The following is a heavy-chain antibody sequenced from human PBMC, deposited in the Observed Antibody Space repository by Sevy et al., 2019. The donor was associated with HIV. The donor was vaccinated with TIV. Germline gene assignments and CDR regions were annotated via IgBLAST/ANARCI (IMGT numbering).Heavy chain of an antibody. CDR1: GGTFSSYA. D-gene: IGHD2-2*02. CDR2: IIPIFGTA. V-gene: IGHV1-69*13. CDR3: ARDAPGYCSSTSCYTRLSLYNWFDP. Sequence: ASVKVSCKASGGTFSSYAISWVRQAPGQGLEWMGGIIPIFGTANYAQKFQGRVTITADESTSTAYMELSSLRSEDTAGYYCARDAPGYCSSTSCYTRLSLYNWFDPWGQGTLVTVSS. J-gene: IGHJ5*02.